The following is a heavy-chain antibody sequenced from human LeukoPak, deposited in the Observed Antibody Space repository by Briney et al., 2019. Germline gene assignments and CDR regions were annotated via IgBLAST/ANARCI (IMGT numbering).Heavy chain of an antibody. CDR2: ISGSGETT. Sequence: PGGSLRLSCAASRFYFTSFAMAWVRQAPGKGLEWVSAISGSGETTYYTEPVKGRFIISRDNSNQILSLQMNSLRAEDTAVYYCARDTRGRDLDYWGQGTLVTVSS. J-gene: IGHJ4*02. CDR3: ARDTRGRDLDY. D-gene: IGHD3-16*01. CDR1: RFYFTSFA. V-gene: IGHV3-23*01.